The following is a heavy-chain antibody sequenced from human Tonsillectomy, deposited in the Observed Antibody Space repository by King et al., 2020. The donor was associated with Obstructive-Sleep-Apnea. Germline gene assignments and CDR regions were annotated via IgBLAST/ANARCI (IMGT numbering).Heavy chain of an antibody. D-gene: IGHD1-26*01. J-gene: IGHJ4*02. CDR2: IKEDGRDE. Sequence: VQLVESGGGLVQPGGSLRLSCAASGFTFSSYWMSWVRQAPGKGLEWVANIKEDGRDEYYVDSVKGRFTVSRDNAKNSLHLQMNSLRAEDTAVYYCARVVGDTSFDNWGQGTPVTVSS. CDR3: ARVVGDTSFDN. V-gene: IGHV3-7*03. CDR1: GFTFSSYW.